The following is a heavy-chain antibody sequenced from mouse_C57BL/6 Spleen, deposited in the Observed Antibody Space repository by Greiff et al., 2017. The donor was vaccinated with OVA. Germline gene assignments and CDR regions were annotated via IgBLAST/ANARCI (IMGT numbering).Heavy chain of an antibody. D-gene: IGHD2-2*01. CDR1: GYTFTSYW. CDR2: IDPSDSYT. Sequence: QVQLQQPGAELVMPGASVKLSCKASGYTFTSYWMHWVKQRPGQGLEWIGEIDPSDSYTNYNQKFKGKSTLTVDKSSSTAYMQLSSLTSEDSAVYYRALYYGYLYYAMDYWGQGTSVTVSS. V-gene: IGHV1-69*01. J-gene: IGHJ4*01. CDR3: ALYYGYLYYAMDY.